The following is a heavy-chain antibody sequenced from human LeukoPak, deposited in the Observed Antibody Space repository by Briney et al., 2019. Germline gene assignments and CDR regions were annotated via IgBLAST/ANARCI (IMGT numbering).Heavy chain of an antibody. CDR3: ARRWGGLGYCSGGSCYRDFDY. CDR2: IYHSGST. V-gene: IGHV4-61*02. J-gene: IGHJ4*02. Sequence: SQTLSLTCTVSGGSINNPNYYWSWIRQPAGKGLEWIGSIYHSGSTYYNPSLKSRVTISVDTSKNQFSLKLSSVTAADTAVYYCARRWGGLGYCSGGSCYRDFDYWGQGTLVTVSS. D-gene: IGHD2-15*01. CDR1: GGSINNPNYY.